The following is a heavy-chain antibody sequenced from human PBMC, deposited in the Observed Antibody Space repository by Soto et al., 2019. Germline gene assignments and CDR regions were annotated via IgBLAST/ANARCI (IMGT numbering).Heavy chain of an antibody. V-gene: IGHV4-4*07. CDR1: GGSVSSSY. Sequence: PSETLSLTCTVSGGSVSSSYWSWIRQPAGKGLEWIGRIYSSGTTNYNPSLTSRVTMSVDTSKNQFSLKLSSVTAADTAVYYCARESRSDCRKTNCYSWFDPGAQGTLVTVS. CDR3: ARESRSDCRKTNCYSWFDP. D-gene: IGHD2-2*01. CDR2: IYSSGTT. J-gene: IGHJ5*02.